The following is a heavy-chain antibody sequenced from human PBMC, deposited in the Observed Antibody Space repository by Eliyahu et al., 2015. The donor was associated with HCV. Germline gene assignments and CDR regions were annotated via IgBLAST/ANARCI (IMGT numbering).Heavy chain of an antibody. CDR3: ASGGGGIAMTGTGGWFDP. V-gene: IGHV4-59*01. Sequence: QVQLQESGPGLVKPSXXLSLTCXVXGGXIXXYYWSWIRQPPGKXLEWIGYIYYSGSTNYNPXLKSRVTISVDASKNQFSLKVTSVTAADTAMYYCASGGGGIAMTGTGGWFDPWGQGTLVTVSS. CDR1: GGXIXXYY. J-gene: IGHJ5*02. D-gene: IGHD6-19*01. CDR2: IYYSGST.